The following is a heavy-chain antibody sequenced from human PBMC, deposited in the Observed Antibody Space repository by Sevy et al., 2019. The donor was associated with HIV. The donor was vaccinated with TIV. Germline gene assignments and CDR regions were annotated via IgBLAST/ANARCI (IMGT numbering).Heavy chain of an antibody. V-gene: IGHV4-4*07. Sequence: SETLSLTCTVSGGSISGNYWSWIRQPAGKGLEWIGRIYSSGTTNYNPSLKSRVTMSVDTSKNQFSLKLSSVTAADTAVYYCVRRHCGSRTCYFFDRWGQGTLVTVSS. CDR3: VRRHCGSRTCYFFDR. CDR1: GGSISGNY. J-gene: IGHJ5*02. D-gene: IGHD2-15*01. CDR2: IYSSGTT.